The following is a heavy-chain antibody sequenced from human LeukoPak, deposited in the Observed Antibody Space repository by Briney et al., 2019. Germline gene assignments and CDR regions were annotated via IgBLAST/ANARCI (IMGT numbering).Heavy chain of an antibody. CDR1: AYTLTELS. Sequence: ASVKVSCKVSAYTLTELSMHWVRQSPGKGLEWMGGFDPEDGETIYAQKFQGRVTMTEDTSTDTAYMELNSLRSDDTAVYYCATDPGETVPAAKGPRGDYCYGMDVWGQGTTVTVSS. D-gene: IGHD2-2*01. V-gene: IGHV1-24*01. J-gene: IGHJ6*02. CDR2: FDPEDGET. CDR3: ATDPGETVPAAKGPRGDYCYGMDV.